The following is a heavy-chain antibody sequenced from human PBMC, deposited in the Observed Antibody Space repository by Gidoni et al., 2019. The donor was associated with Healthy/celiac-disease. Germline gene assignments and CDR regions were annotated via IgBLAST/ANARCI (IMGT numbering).Heavy chain of an antibody. Sequence: QVPLQQWGAGLLKPSETLSLTCSVYGGSFSGYYWSWIRQPPGKGLEWIGEINHSGSTNYHPSLKSRGTISVDTSKNQVSLKLSSVTAADTAVYYCARGSRYSSSWYIPVVYYFDYWGQGTLVTVSS. J-gene: IGHJ4*02. CDR3: ARGSRYSSSWYIPVVYYFDY. D-gene: IGHD6-13*01. V-gene: IGHV4-34*01. CDR1: GGSFSGYY. CDR2: INHSGST.